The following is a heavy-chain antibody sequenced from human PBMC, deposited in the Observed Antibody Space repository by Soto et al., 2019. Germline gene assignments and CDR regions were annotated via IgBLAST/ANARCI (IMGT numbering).Heavy chain of an antibody. D-gene: IGHD3-3*01. Sequence: GAPVKVSCKASGYTFTSYYMHWVRQAPGQGLEWMGIINPSGGSTSYAQKFQGRVTMTRDTSTSTVYMELSSLRSEDTAVYYCARDRPYYDVWSGYLEDKYYYCMDVWGQGTTVTVSS. CDR1: GYTFTSYY. CDR3: ARDRPYYDVWSGYLEDKYYYCMDV. CDR2: INPSGGST. V-gene: IGHV1-46*01. J-gene: IGHJ6*02.